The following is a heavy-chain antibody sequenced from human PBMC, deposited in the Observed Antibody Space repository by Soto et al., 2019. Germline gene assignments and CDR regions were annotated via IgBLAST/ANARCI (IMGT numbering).Heavy chain of an antibody. CDR2: IWYDGSNK. CDR3: ARESIEMATTFDY. J-gene: IGHJ4*02. V-gene: IGHV3-33*01. Sequence: QVQLVESGGGLVQPGRSLRLSCAASGFTFSSYGMHWVRQAPGKGLEWVADIWYDGSNKYYADSVKGRFTISRDNSKNTLYLQMNSLRAEDTAVYYCARESIEMATTFDYWGQGTLVTVSS. CDR1: GFTFSSYG. D-gene: IGHD5-12*01.